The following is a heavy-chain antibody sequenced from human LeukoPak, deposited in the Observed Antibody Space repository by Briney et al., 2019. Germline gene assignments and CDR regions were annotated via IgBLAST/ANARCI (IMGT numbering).Heavy chain of an antibody. V-gene: IGHV4-4*07. CDR1: GGSISSYY. D-gene: IGHD3-10*01. Sequence: SETLSLTCTVSGGSISSYYWSWIRQPAGKGLEWIGRIYTSWSTNYNPSFKSRVTMSVDTSKNQFSLKLSSVTAADTAVYYCARDPGYYGSGTRGAFDIWGQGTMVTVSS. CDR3: ARDPGYYGSGTRGAFDI. J-gene: IGHJ3*02. CDR2: IYTSWST.